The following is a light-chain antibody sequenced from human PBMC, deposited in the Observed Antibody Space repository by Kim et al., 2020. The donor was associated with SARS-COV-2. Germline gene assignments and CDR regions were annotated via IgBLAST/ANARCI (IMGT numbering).Light chain of an antibody. CDR1: SDIDVGAYR. J-gene: IGLJ2*01. V-gene: IGLV5-45*03. CDR2: YKSAFDK. CDR3: MIWHNNAVV. Sequence: QLVLTQPSSLSASPGASASLTCTLRSDIDVGAYRIYWYQRKPGTPPQFLLRYKSAFDKQSGPGVPSRFSGSKDVSANAAILLISGLQSEDEADYHCMIWHNNAVVFGGGTQLTVL.